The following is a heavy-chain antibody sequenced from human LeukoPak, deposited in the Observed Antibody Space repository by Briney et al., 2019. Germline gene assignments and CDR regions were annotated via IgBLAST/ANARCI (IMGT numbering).Heavy chain of an antibody. D-gene: IGHD2-2*02. CDR1: GYTFTGYY. V-gene: IGHV1-2*02. CDR2: INPNSGGT. CDR3: ASLHWDIVVVPAAITKGTVDY. Sequence: ASLKVSCKASGYTFTGYYMHWVRQAPGQGLEWMGWINPNSGGTNYAQKFQGRVTMTRDTSISTACMELSRLRSDDTAVYYCASLHWDIVVVPAAITKGTVDYWGQGTLVTVSS. J-gene: IGHJ4*02.